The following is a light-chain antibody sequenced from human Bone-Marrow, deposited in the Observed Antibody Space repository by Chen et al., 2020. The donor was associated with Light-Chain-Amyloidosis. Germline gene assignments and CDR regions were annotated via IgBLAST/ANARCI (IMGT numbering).Light chain of an antibody. CDR1: SGSIATNY. V-gene: IGLV6-57*01. Sequence: NFMLTQPHSVSESPGKTVIISCTRSSGSIATNYVQWYQQRPGSSPPTVIYEDDQRPSGVQDRFSGSIDRSSNSASLTISGLKTEDEADYYCQSYQGSSQGVFGGGTKLTVL. CDR2: EDD. J-gene: IGLJ3*02. CDR3: QSYQGSSQGV.